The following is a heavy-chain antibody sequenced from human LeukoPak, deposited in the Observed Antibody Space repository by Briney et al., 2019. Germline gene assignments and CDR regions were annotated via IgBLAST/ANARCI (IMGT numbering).Heavy chain of an antibody. CDR3: ARSPSGYRFDS. J-gene: IGHJ4*02. D-gene: IGHD3-22*01. V-gene: IGHV4-61*01. Sequence: SETLSLICAVSGGYVNRGTFFWTWIRKPPGKGLEWIGYISNSGSTNYHPSLKSRVTISSDTSKTQFTLKLTSVTAADTAVYYCARSPSGYRFDSWGQGTLVTVSS. CDR1: GGYVNRGTFF. CDR2: ISNSGST.